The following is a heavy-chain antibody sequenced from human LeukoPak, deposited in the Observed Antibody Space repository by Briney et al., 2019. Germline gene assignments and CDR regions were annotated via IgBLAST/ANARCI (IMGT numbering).Heavy chain of an antibody. V-gene: IGHV4-59*01. J-gene: IGHJ4*02. CDR3: ARLSGSGYYPFDN. D-gene: IGHD3-22*01. CDR2: MYYSGST. Sequence: SETLSLTCNVSGGSISSYSWSWIRQPPGKGLEWIGYMYYSGSTSYNPSLKSRVTISVDTSKNQFSLKMSSVTAPGTAVYYCARLSGSGYYPFDNWGQGTLVTVSS. CDR1: GGSISSYS.